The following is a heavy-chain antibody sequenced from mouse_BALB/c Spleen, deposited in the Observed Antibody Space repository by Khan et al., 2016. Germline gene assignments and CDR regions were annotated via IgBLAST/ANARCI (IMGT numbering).Heavy chain of an antibody. CDR3: GRGDF. CDR2: ISSGSSTI. J-gene: IGHJ2*01. V-gene: IGHV5-17*02. Sequence: EVELVESGGGLVQPGGSRKLSCAASGFTFSHFGMHWVRQAPEKGLVWVAFISSGSSTIYYAVTVKGRFTVSSHTLKNTLVLQLTSLASEDPAMYNGGRGDFWGQGTTLTVSS. CDR1: GFTFSHFG.